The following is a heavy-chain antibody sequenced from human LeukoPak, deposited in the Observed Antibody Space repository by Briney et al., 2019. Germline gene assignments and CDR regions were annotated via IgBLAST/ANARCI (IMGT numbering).Heavy chain of an antibody. Sequence: SETLSLTCTVSGGSISSGSYYWSWIRQPAGKGLEWIGRIYTSGSTNYNPSLKSRVTISVDTSKNQFSLKLSSVTAADTAVYYCARQVAAAGLAFDIWGQGTMVTVSS. CDR3: ARQVAAAGLAFDI. J-gene: IGHJ3*02. V-gene: IGHV4-61*02. D-gene: IGHD6-13*01. CDR1: GGSISSGSYY. CDR2: IYTSGST.